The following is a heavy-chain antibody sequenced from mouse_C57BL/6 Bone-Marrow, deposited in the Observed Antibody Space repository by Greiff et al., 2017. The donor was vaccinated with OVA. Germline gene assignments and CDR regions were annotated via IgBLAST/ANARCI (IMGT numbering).Heavy chain of an antibody. CDR3: ARRYYYYDGDDAMDD. J-gene: IGHJ4*01. CDR1: GFSLTSYA. V-gene: IGHV2-9-1*01. D-gene: IGHD1-1*01. CDR2: IWTGGGT. Sequence: VMLVESGPGLVAPSQSLSITCTVSGFSLTSYAIRWVRQPPGQGLEWLGVIWTGGGTNYNSALISRPSISKDNSKSQVFLKMNSLQTDDTARYYCARRYYYYDGDDAMDDWGQGTSVTVSS.